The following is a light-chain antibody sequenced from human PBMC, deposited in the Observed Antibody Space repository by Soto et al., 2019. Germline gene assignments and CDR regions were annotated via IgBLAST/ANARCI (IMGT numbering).Light chain of an antibody. CDR3: QESRSALWGT. V-gene: IGKV1-39*01. CDR2: AAS. Sequence: DIQMTQSPSSLSASIGDRVTITCRASQSISSYLNWYQQKPGKAPKLLIYAASSLQSGVPSRFSGSGSGTDFTLTISSLQPEDFATYYCQESRSALWGTCGQGTKVEVK. J-gene: IGKJ1*01. CDR1: QSISSY.